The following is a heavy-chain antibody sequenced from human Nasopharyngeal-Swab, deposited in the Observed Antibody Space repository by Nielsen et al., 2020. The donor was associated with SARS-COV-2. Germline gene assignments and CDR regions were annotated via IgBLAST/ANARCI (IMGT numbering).Heavy chain of an antibody. Sequence: SETLSLTCTVSGDSIAYSTFYWGWIRQPPGKGLEWIGNIYYNGNTYQNPSLKSRLTISVDKSKKQFSLQLSSVTAADTAVYYCVRSSSWYYFDYWAQGTQVTVSS. CDR1: GDSIAYSTFY. J-gene: IGHJ4*02. V-gene: IGHV4-39*01. CDR3: VRSSSWYYFDY. D-gene: IGHD6-13*01. CDR2: IYYNGNT.